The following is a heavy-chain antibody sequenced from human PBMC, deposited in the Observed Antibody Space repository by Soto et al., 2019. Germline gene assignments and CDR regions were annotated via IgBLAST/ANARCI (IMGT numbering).Heavy chain of an antibody. D-gene: IGHD3-22*01. J-gene: IGHJ4*02. CDR2: IIPIFGTA. Sequence: RASVKVSCNASGGTFSSYAISWVRQAPGQGREWMGGIIPIFGTANYAQKFQGRVTITADKSTSTAYMELSSLRSEDTAVYYCARVGDYYDSSGYYPLFFDYWGQGTLVTVSS. V-gene: IGHV1-69*06. CDR1: GGTFSSYA. CDR3: ARVGDYYDSSGYYPLFFDY.